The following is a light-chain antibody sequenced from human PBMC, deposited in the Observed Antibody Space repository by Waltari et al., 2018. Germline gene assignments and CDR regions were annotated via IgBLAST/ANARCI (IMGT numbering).Light chain of an antibody. CDR3: SSQSSNDVVL. CDR2: DVS. Sequence: QSALTQPASVSGSPGQSITISCTGTSSDVGGYNSVSWYQDHPGQAPKVIIYDVSNRPSGVSDRFSGSKSGNTASLTISGLQAEDEAVYYCSSQSSNDVVLFGGGTKLTVL. V-gene: IGLV2-14*03. CDR1: SSDVGGYNS. J-gene: IGLJ2*01.